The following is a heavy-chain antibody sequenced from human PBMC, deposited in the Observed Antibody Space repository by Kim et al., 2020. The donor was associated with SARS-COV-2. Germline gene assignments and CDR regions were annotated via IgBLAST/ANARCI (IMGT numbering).Heavy chain of an antibody. CDR2: MNPNSGNT. D-gene: IGHD3-10*01. V-gene: IGHV1-8*01. CDR3: ARDLKRMTMVRGGKRRWFD. J-gene: IGHJ5*01. Sequence: ASVKVSCKASGYTFTSYDINWLRQATGQGLEWMGWMNPNSGNTGYAQKFQGRVSVTRDTSISTAYMELSSLRSEDTAGYYFARDLKRMTMVRGGKRRWFD. CDR1: GYTFTSYD.